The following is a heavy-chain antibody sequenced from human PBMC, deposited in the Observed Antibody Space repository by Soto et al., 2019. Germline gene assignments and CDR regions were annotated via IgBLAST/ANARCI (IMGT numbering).Heavy chain of an antibody. V-gene: IGHV3-23*01. CDR2: ISGSGGRT. CDR3: AKELYGGDNYYFGMGV. Sequence: GGSLRLSCAASGFTFSNYAMSWVRQAPGKWLEWVSTISGSGGRTYYPASVKGRFTISRDSSRATLYLQMNSLRDEDTAIYYCAKELYGGDNYYFGMGVWGQGTTVTVSS. CDR1: GFTFSNYA. J-gene: IGHJ6*02. D-gene: IGHD3-16*01.